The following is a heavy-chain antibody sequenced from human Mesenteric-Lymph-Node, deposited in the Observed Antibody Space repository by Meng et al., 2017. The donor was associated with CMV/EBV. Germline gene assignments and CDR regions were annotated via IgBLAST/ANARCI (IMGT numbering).Heavy chain of an antibody. CDR2: IYYSGST. D-gene: IGHD1-14*01. Sequence: SETLSLTCTVSGGSISSYYWSWIRQPPGKGLEWIGYIYYSGSTNYNPSLKSRVTISVDTSKNQFSLKLSSVTAADTAVYYCAREPATGRAFDIWGQGTMVTVSS. CDR3: AREPATGRAFDI. V-gene: IGHV4-59*01. CDR1: GGSISSYY. J-gene: IGHJ3*02.